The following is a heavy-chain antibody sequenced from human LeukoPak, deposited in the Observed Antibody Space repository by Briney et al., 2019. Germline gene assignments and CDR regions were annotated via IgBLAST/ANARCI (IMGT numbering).Heavy chain of an antibody. D-gene: IGHD4-23*01. Sequence: GGSLRLSCAASGFSFRSYAMHWVRQAPGKGLEYVSAMSSNGDSTYYANSMKGRFTISRDNPKNTLYLQMGSLRAEDMAVYYCARDQGLRGSLDYWGQGTLVTVSS. V-gene: IGHV3-64*01. CDR1: GFSFRSYA. CDR3: ARDQGLRGSLDY. J-gene: IGHJ4*02. CDR2: MSSNGDST.